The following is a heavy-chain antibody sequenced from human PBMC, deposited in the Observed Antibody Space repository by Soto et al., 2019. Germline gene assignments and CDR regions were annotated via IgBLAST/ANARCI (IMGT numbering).Heavy chain of an antibody. CDR1: GFTFRSYA. Sequence: GGSLRLSCSASGFTFRSYAMHWVRRAPGKGLEYVSAISSSGGSTYYADSVKGRFFISRDNSKNTLYLQMSSLRAEDTAVYYCLKERISSWYDFHFDYWGQGTLVTVSS. J-gene: IGHJ4*02. D-gene: IGHD6-13*01. V-gene: IGHV3-64D*06. CDR2: ISSSGGST. CDR3: LKERISSWYDFHFDY.